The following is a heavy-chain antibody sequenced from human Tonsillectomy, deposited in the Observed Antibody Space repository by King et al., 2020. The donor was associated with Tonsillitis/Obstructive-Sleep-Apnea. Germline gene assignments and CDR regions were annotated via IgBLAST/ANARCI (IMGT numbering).Heavy chain of an antibody. CDR1: GFTFSSYA. CDR3: ARDPSDSYGLGGYFDY. J-gene: IGHJ4*02. CDR2: ISYDGSNK. Sequence: QLVQSGGGVVQPGRSLRLSCAASGFTFSSYAMHWVRQAPGKGLEWVAFISYDGSNKFYADSVKGRFTISRDNSKNTLYLQMNILRAEDTAVYYCARDPSDSYGLGGYFDYWGQGTLVTVSS. D-gene: IGHD5-18*01. V-gene: IGHV3-30*04.